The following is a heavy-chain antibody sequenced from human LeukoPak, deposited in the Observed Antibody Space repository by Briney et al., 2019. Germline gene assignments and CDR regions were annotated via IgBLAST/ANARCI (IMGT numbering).Heavy chain of an antibody. CDR3: ARIGYCSGGSCYRDTYYFDY. V-gene: IGHV4-4*02. D-gene: IGHD2-15*01. CDR2: IYHSGST. CDR1: GGSISSSNW. J-gene: IGHJ4*02. Sequence: TSGTLSLTCAVSGGSISSSNWWSWVRQPPGKGLEWIGEIYHSGSTNYNPSLKSRVTISVDKSKNQFSLKLSSVTAADTAVYYCARIGYCSGGSCYRDTYYFDYWGQGTLVTVSS.